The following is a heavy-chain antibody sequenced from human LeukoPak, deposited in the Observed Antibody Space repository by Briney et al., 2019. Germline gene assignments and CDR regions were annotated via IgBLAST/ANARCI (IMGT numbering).Heavy chain of an antibody. CDR2: IYYSGST. J-gene: IGHJ4*02. V-gene: IGHV4-59*01. D-gene: IGHD2-2*01. CDR3: ARSRARKTYCSSTSCSAGFDY. CDR1: GGSISSYY. Sequence: SETLSLTCTVSGGSISSYYWSWIRQPPGKGLEWIGYIYYSGSTNYNPSLKSRVTISVDTPKNQFSLKLSSVTAADTAVYYCARSRARKTYCSSTSCSAGFDYWGQGTLVTVSS.